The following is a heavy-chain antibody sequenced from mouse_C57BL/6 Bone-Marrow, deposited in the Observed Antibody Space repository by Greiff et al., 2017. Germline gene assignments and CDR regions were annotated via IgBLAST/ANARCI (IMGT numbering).Heavy chain of an antibody. D-gene: IGHD2-5*01. CDR1: GYSITSGYY. CDR3: ARGGYSNYEWYFDV. V-gene: IGHV3-6*01. Sequence: EVKLQESGPGLVKPSQSLSLTCSVTGYSITSGYYWNWIRQFPGNKLEWMGYISYDGSNNYNPSLKNRISITRDTSKNQFFLKLNSVTTEDTATYYCARGGYSNYEWYFDVWGTGTTVTVSS. CDR2: ISYDGSN. J-gene: IGHJ1*03.